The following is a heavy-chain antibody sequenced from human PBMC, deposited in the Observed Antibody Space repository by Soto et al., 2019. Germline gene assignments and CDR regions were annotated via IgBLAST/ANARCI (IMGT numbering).Heavy chain of an antibody. V-gene: IGHV1-18*04. J-gene: IGHJ4*02. Sequence: ASVKVSCKASGYTFTSYGISWVRQAPGQGLEWMGWISAYNGNTNYAQKLQGRVTMTTDTSTSTAYMELSSLRSEDTAVYYCARESSSDGYNFYYFDYWGQGTLVTVSS. CDR2: ISAYNGNT. CDR3: ARESSSDGYNFYYFDY. D-gene: IGHD5-12*01. CDR1: GYTFTSYG.